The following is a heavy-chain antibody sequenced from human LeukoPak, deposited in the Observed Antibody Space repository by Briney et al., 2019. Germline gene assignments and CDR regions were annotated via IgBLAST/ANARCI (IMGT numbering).Heavy chain of an antibody. CDR2: INHSGST. CDR1: GGSFSGYY. J-gene: IGHJ4*02. CDR3: ARGSLYYDFWSGYNPFDY. Sequence: PSETLSLTCAVYGGSFSGYYWSWIRQPPGEGLEWIGEINHSGSTNYNPSLKSRVTISVDTSKNQFSLKLSSVTAADTAVYYCARGSLYYDFWSGYNPFDYWGQGTLVTVSS. V-gene: IGHV4-34*01. D-gene: IGHD3-3*01.